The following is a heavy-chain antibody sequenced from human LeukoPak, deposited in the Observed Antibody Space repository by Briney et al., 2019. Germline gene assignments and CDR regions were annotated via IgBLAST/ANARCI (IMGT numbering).Heavy chain of an antibody. J-gene: IGHJ4*02. Sequence: GGSLRLSCAASGFTFSSYAMSWVRQAPGKGLEWVSAISGSGGSTYYADSVKGRFTISRDNSKNTLYLQMNSLRAEDTAVYYCAKSPPFRYYYDRSGYHLDYWGQGTLVTVSS. D-gene: IGHD3-22*01. CDR2: ISGSGGST. CDR3: AKSPPFRYYYDRSGYHLDY. CDR1: GFTFSSYA. V-gene: IGHV3-23*01.